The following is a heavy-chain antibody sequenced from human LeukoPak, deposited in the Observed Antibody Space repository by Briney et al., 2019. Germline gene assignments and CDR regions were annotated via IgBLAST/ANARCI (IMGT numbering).Heavy chain of an antibody. D-gene: IGHD3-16*01. Sequence: GGFLRLSCAASGFIFSSFEMAWVRQAPGKGLEWISYISDSGRIIKDADSVKGRFTISRDDTHNTVYLQMNSLRAEDTAIYYCAGGPQYGGSFAYWGQGTLVTVSS. CDR1: GFIFSSFE. J-gene: IGHJ4*02. CDR3: AGGPQYGGSFAY. V-gene: IGHV3-48*03. CDR2: ISDSGRII.